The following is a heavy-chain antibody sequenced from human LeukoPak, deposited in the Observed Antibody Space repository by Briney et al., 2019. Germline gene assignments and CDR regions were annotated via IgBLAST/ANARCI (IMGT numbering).Heavy chain of an antibody. CDR1: GFTFSSYS. V-gene: IGHV3-21*01. CDR2: ISSSSSYI. CDR3: ARDLGYCSSTSCYYYYYYGMDV. Sequence: PGGSLRLSCAASGFTFSSYSMNWVRQAPGKGLEWVSSISSSSSYIYYADSVKGRFTISRDNANNSLYLQMNSLRAEDTAVYYCARDLGYCSSTSCYYYYYYGMDVWGKGTTVTVSS. J-gene: IGHJ6*04. D-gene: IGHD2-2*01.